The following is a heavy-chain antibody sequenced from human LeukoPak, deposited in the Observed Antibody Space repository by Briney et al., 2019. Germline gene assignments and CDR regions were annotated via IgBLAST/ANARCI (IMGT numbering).Heavy chain of an antibody. CDR3: ARGNGYNYY. J-gene: IGHJ4*02. D-gene: IGHD5-24*01. V-gene: IGHV4-39*07. CDR2: IYYSGST. Sequence: PSETLSLTCTVSGGSISSSSYYWGWVRQPPGKGLEWIGSIYYSGSTYHNPSLKSRVTISVDTSKNQFSLKLSSVTAADTAVYYCARGNGYNYYWGQGTLVTVSS. CDR1: GGSISSSSYY.